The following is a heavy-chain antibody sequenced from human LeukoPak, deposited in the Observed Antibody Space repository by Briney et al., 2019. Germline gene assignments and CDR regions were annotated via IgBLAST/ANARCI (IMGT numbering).Heavy chain of an antibody. CDR2: ISSGGDYT. CDR1: EFTFSSCG. CDR3: AKIGVIGLWYFDL. J-gene: IGHJ2*01. D-gene: IGHD3-10*01. V-gene: IGHV3-23*01. Sequence: GGSLRLSCAASEFTFSSCGMSWVRQAPGKGLEWVSSISSGGDYTYYADSVKDRFTISRDNSKNTLYLQMNSLRAEDTAVYYCAKIGVIGLWYFDLWGRGTPATVSS.